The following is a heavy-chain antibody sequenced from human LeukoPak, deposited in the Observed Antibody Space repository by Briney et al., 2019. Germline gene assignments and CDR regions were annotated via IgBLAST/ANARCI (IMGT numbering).Heavy chain of an antibody. Sequence: GASVKVSCKASGYTFTGYYMHWVRQAPGQGLEWMGWINPNSGGTNYAQKFQGRVTMTRDTSISTAYMELSRLRSDDTAVYYCARDRRYCSGGSCYYYMDVWGKGTTVTISS. J-gene: IGHJ6*03. CDR3: ARDRRYCSGGSCYYYMDV. CDR1: GYTFTGYY. CDR2: INPNSGGT. V-gene: IGHV1-2*02. D-gene: IGHD2-15*01.